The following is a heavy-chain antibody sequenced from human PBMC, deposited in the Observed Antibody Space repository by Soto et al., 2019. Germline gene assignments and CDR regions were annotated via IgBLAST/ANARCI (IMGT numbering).Heavy chain of an antibody. D-gene: IGHD3-16*01. CDR1: GFTFSSYA. CDR2: ISYDGSNK. Sequence: QVQLVESGGGVVQPGRSLRLCCAASGFTFSSYAMHWVRQAPGKGLEWVAVISYDGSNKYYADSVKGRFTISRDNSKNTLYLQMNSLRAEDTAVYYCARESLAVCLDYWGQGTLVTVSS. J-gene: IGHJ4*02. V-gene: IGHV3-30-3*01. CDR3: ARESLAVCLDY.